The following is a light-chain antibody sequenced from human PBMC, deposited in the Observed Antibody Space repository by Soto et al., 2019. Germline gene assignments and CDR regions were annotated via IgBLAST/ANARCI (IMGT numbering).Light chain of an antibody. Sequence: EIVLTQSPDTLSLSPGERATLSCRASESISSNYLAWYQQKPGQAPRLLIHGASRRATGVPDRFSGSGSGTDFTLTIIRLEPEDFAVYYCQQYQQNGGSQMWSFGQGTKVEIK. V-gene: IGKV3-20*01. CDR3: QQYQQNGGSQMWS. CDR1: ESISSNY. CDR2: GAS. J-gene: IGKJ1*01.